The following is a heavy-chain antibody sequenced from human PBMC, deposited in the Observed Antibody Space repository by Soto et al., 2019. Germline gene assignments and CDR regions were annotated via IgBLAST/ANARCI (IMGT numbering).Heavy chain of an antibody. CDR3: ARGGSGNNSLKPPF. J-gene: IGHJ4*02. CDR2: ISAYNGDT. V-gene: IGHV1-18*01. Sequence: QVQLVQSGAEVKKPGASVKVSCKASGYTFITYGVSWVRQAPGQGLEWMGWISAYNGDTNYAQNLQGRVTMTTDTSTTTAYMGLGSLRTDDTAVYFFARGGSGNNSLKPPFWGQGTLVTVSS. CDR1: GYTFITYG. D-gene: IGHD5-12*01.